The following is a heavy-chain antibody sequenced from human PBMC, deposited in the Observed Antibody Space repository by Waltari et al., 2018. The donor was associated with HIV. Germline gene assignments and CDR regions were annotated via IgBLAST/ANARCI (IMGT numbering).Heavy chain of an antibody. V-gene: IGHV1-24*01. Sequence: QVQLIQSGAEVKKPGASVKVSCKVFGYTLTELSMHWVRQAPGKGLEWMGVFEPEDDETICTQKVQGRVTRTQDTSTVSSYMKLSSLTSEDTAVYYCATGGGTTSLQLYELDVWGPGTTVTVSS. J-gene: IGHJ6*02. CDR3: ATGGGTTSLQLYELDV. CDR1: GYTLTELS. D-gene: IGHD1-26*01. CDR2: FEPEDDET.